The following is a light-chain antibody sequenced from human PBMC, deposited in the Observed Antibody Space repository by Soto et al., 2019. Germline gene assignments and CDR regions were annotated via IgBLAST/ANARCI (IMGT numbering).Light chain of an antibody. J-gene: IGLJ2*01. CDR3: SSYTTSNTLV. V-gene: IGLV2-14*01. Sequence: QSALTQPASVSGSPGQSITISCTVTSSDVGAYTYVSWYQQHPGKAPKLMIFEVSDRPSGVSNRFSGSKSGNTASLTISGLQPEDEADHYCSSYTTSNTLVFGGGTKLTVL. CDR2: EVS. CDR1: SSDVGAYTY.